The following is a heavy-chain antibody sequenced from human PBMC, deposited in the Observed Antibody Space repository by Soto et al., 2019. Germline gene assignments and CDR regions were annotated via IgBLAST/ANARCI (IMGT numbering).Heavy chain of an antibody. CDR2: ISSSSSYI. CDR1: GFTFSSYS. Sequence: GGSLRLSCAASGFTFSSYSMNWVRQAPGKGLEWVSSISSSSSYIYYADSVKGRFTISRDNAKNSLYLQMNSLRAEDMAVYYCARDPRLGIAARPDYFDYWGQGTLVTVSS. CDR3: ARDPRLGIAARPDYFDY. J-gene: IGHJ4*02. D-gene: IGHD6-6*01. V-gene: IGHV3-21*01.